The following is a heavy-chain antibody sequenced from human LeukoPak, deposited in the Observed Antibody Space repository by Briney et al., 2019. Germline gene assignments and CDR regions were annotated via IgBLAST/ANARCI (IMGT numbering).Heavy chain of an antibody. CDR3: AGDLRRFSLYGPSFDY. D-gene: IGHD3-10*01. Sequence: SETLSLTCTVSGGSISSYYWSWIRQPPGKGLERIGYIYYSGSTNYNPSLKSRVTISVDTSKNQFSLKLSSVTAADTAVYYCAGDLRRFSLYGPSFDYWGQGTLVTVSS. V-gene: IGHV4-59*01. CDR2: IYYSGST. CDR1: GGSISSYY. J-gene: IGHJ4*02.